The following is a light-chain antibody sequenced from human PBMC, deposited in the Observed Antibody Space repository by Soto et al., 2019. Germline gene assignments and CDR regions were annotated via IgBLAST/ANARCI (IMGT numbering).Light chain of an antibody. CDR2: DAS. V-gene: IGKV3-11*01. CDR3: QQRSNWPIT. CDR1: QSVSSY. Sequence: IVLTQSPATLSLSPGQSATLFCRASQSVSSYLAWYQQKPGQAPRLLIYDASNRATGIPARFSGSSSGTDFTLTISSLETEDFALYYCQQRSNWPITFGQGTRLEIK. J-gene: IGKJ5*01.